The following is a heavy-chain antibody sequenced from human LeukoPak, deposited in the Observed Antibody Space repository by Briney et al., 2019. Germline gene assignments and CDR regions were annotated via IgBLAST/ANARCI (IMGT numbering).Heavy chain of an antibody. CDR2: IKQDGSEK. CDR1: GFTFSRYW. D-gene: IGHD3-10*01. J-gene: IGHJ4*02. CDR3: ARAPDYYGSGRAGSYFDY. V-gene: IGHV3-7*01. Sequence: GGSLRLSCAASGFTFSRYWMNWVRQAPGKGLEWVANIKQDGSEKYYVESVKGRFTISRDNAKNSLYLQMNSLRAEDTAVYYCARAPDYYGSGRAGSYFDYWGQGTLVTVSS.